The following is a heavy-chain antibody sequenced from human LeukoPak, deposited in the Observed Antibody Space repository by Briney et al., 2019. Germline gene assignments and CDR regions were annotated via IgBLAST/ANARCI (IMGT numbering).Heavy chain of an antibody. CDR2: INHSGST. D-gene: IGHD1-20*01. J-gene: IGHJ6*03. V-gene: IGHV4-39*07. CDR1: GGSVSSGSYY. Sequence: PSETLSLTCTVSGGSVSSGSYYWGWIRQPPGKGLEWIGEINHSGSTNYNPSLKSRVTISVDTSKNQFSLKLSSVTAADTAVYYCARVQAGDITGTAEKDYYYYYMDVWGKGTTVTVSS. CDR3: ARVQAGDITGTAEKDYYYYYMDV.